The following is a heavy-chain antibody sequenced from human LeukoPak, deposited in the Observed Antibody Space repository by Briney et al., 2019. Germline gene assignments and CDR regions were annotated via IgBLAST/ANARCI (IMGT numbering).Heavy chain of an antibody. D-gene: IGHD4-17*01. CDR2: INSDGSST. Sequence: QPGGSLRLSCAVSGFTFSSYWMHWVRQAPGKGLVWVSRINSDGSSTSYADSVKGRFTISRDNAKNTLYLQMNSLRAEDTAVYYCARPMSSPVTRSFAYCGQGTLVTVSS. J-gene: IGHJ4*02. CDR1: GFTFSSYW. V-gene: IGHV3-74*01. CDR3: ARPMSSPVTRSFAY.